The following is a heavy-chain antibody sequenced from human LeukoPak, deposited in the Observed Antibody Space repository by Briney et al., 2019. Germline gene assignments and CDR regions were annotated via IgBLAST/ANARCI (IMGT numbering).Heavy chain of an antibody. D-gene: IGHD2-15*01. J-gene: IGHJ4*02. CDR1: GFTLTTYW. Sequence: GGSLRLSCAASGFTLTTYWMSWVRQAPGKGLEWVAVISYDGSNKYYADSVKGRFTISRDDSKNTLYLQMNSLRAEDTAVYYCAKDEYCSGGSCSHWGQGTLVTVSS. CDR3: AKDEYCSGGSCSH. CDR2: ISYDGSNK. V-gene: IGHV3-30*18.